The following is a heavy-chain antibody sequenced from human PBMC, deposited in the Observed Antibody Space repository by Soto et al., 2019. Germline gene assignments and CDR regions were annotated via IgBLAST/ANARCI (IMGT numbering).Heavy chain of an antibody. J-gene: IGHJ4*02. D-gene: IGHD3-10*01. CDR1: GFTFSSYW. CDR3: ASRPPEVNYYGVFDY. CDR2: IKQDGSEK. Sequence: PGGSLSLSCAASGFTFSSYWMTWVRQAPGKGLEWVANIKQDGSEKYHVDSVKGRFTISRDNAKISLFLQMNSLRAEDTAVYYCASRPPEVNYYGVFDYWGQGTPVTVSS. V-gene: IGHV3-7*03.